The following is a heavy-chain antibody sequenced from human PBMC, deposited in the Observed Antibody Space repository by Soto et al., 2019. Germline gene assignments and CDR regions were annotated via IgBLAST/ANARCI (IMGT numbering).Heavy chain of an antibody. CDR1: GFTFSSYA. CDR2: ISGSGGST. D-gene: IGHD4-17*01. J-gene: IGHJ4*02. V-gene: IGHV3-23*01. Sequence: GGSLRLSCAASGFTFSSYAMSWVRQAPGKGLEWVSAISGSGGSTYYADSVKGRFTISRDNSKNTLYLQMNSLRAEDTAVYYCAKDPYGDYQANNDYWGQGTLVTVSS. CDR3: AKDPYGDYQANNDY.